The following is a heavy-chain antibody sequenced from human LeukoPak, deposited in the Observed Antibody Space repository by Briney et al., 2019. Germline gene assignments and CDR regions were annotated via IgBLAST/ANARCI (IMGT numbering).Heavy chain of an antibody. Sequence: ASVKVSCKASGYTFTGYYMHWVRQAPGQGLEWMGWINPNSGGTNYAQKFQGWVTMTRDTSISTAYMELSRLRSDDTAVYYRAREAADKYSGYDYWGQGTLVTVSS. CDR2: INPNSGGT. V-gene: IGHV1-2*04. CDR3: AREAADKYSGYDY. D-gene: IGHD5-12*01. J-gene: IGHJ4*02. CDR1: GYTFTGYY.